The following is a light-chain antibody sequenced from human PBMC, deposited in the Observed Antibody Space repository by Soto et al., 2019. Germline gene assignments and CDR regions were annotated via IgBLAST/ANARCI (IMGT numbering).Light chain of an antibody. V-gene: IGKV3-15*01. Sequence: EIVLTQSPATLSLSPGERATLSCRASQSVSSSLAWYQQKPGQAPRLLIYGASTRATGIPARFSGRGSGTEFTLTISSLQSEDFAIYYCQQYNNWPLWTFGQGTKVDIK. CDR3: QQYNNWPLWT. CDR1: QSVSSS. J-gene: IGKJ1*01. CDR2: GAS.